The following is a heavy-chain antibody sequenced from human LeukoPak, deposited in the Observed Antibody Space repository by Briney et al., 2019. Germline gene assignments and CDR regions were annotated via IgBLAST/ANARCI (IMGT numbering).Heavy chain of an antibody. D-gene: IGHD6-6*01. V-gene: IGHV4-4*07. J-gene: IGHJ4*02. CDR2: IDTSGST. CDR3: ATRIGGGSSYYFDY. Sequence: SETLSLTCTVSGGSIRSYYWSWIRQPVEKGLEWIGRIDTSGSTKYNPSLKSRVTMSVDTSKNQFSLKLGSVTATDTAVYYCATRIGGGSSYYFDYWGQGTLATVSS. CDR1: GGSIRSYY.